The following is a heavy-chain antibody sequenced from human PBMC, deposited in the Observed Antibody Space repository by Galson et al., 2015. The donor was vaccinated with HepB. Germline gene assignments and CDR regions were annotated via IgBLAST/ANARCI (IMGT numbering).Heavy chain of an antibody. CDR1: GFTFSSYA. J-gene: IGHJ4*02. CDR3: AKAATYYYGSGSLFDY. D-gene: IGHD3-10*01. CDR2: ISGSGGST. V-gene: IGHV3-23*01. Sequence: SLRLSCAASGFTFSSYAMSWVRQAPGKGLEWVSAISGSGGSTYYADSVKGRFTISRDNSKNTLYLQMNSLRAEDTAVYYCAKAATYYYGSGSLFDYWGQGTLVTVSS.